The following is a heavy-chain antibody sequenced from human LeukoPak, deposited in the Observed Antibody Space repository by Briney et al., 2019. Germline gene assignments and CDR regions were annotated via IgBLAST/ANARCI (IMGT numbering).Heavy chain of an antibody. CDR1: GGSISSGGYY. Sequence: SETLSLTCTVSGGSISSGGYYWRWIRQHPGKGLEWIGYIYYSGSTYYNPSLKSRVTISVDTSKNQFSLKLSSVTAADTAVYYCARAYWGLIGYWGQGTLVTVSS. D-gene: IGHD7-27*01. CDR2: IYYSGST. J-gene: IGHJ4*02. V-gene: IGHV4-31*03. CDR3: ARAYWGLIGY.